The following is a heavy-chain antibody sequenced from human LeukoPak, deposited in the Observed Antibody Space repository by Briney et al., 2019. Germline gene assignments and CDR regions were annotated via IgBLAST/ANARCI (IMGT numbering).Heavy chain of an antibody. J-gene: IGHJ6*03. D-gene: IGHD5/OR15-5a*01. V-gene: IGHV1-18*01. CDR2: ISAYNGNT. Sequence: GASVTVSCKASGYSFTSYGISWVRQAPGQGLEWMGWISAYNGNTNYAQKLQGRVTMTTDTSTSTAYMELRSLRSDDTAVYYCARAREGLRYYYYYMDVWGKGTTVTVSS. CDR1: GYSFTSYG. CDR3: ARAREGLRYYYYYMDV.